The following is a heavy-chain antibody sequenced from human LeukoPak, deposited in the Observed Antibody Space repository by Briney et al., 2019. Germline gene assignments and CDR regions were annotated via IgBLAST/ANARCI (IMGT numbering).Heavy chain of an antibody. V-gene: IGHV4-34*01. CDR1: GGSYRGHD. J-gene: IGHJ4*02. CDR2: LNHSGGA. D-gene: IGHD3-3*01. CDR3: ARSDFWSGFSV. Sequence: SETLSLTCDVYGGSYRGHDWGFIRESPEKGLEWLGELNHSGGANYKSSLKSRLSIVLDTSTNDISLTLRSVTAADTGVYYCARSDFWSGFSVWGQGSRVIVSS.